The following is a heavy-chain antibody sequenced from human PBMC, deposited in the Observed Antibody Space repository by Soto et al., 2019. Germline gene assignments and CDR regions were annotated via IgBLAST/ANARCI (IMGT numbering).Heavy chain of an antibody. CDR1: GYTFTNYG. V-gene: IGHV1-18*01. J-gene: IGHJ6*02. CDR2: ISGYNGNT. Sequence: QVQVVQSGDEVKKPGASVKVSCKASGYTFTNYGFSWVRQAPGQGLEWMGWISGYNGNTKYAEKLQGRATMTTDTPTSTAHMELRSLRSADTAVYYCAREGQAPYYYYGMDVWGQGTAVTVSS. CDR3: AREGQAPYYYYGMDV.